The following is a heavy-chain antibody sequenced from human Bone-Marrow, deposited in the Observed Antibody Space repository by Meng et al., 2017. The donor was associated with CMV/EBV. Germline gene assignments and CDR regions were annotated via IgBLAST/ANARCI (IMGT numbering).Heavy chain of an antibody. CDR2: IIPIFGTA. V-gene: IGHV1-69*05. D-gene: IGHD1-26*01. CDR1: GGTFSSYT. CDR3: ARGSPAVWVFDY. Sequence: SVKVSCKASGGTFSSYTISWVRQAPGQGLEWMGGIIPIFGTANYAQKFQGRVTITTDESTSTAYMELSSLRSEDTAVYYCARGSPAVWVFDYWGQGTLVTVSS. J-gene: IGHJ4*02.